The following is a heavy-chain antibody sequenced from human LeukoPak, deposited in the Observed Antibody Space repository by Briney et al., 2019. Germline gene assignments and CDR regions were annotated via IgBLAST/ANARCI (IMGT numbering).Heavy chain of an antibody. CDR1: GGSISSYY. CDR3: ARSEYSSSSQHFDY. Sequence: PSETLSLTCTVSGGSISSYYWSWIRQPPGKGLEWFGYIYYSGSTNYNPSLKSRVTISVDTSKNQFSLKLSSVTAADTAVYYCARSEYSSSSQHFDYWGQGTLVTVSS. J-gene: IGHJ4*02. CDR2: IYYSGST. D-gene: IGHD6-6*01. V-gene: IGHV4-59*01.